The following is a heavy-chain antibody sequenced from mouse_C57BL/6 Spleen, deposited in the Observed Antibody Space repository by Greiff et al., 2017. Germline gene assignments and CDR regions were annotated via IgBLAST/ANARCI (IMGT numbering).Heavy chain of an antibody. J-gene: IGHJ2*01. V-gene: IGHV1-82*01. CDR3: ARKDYYGSSYFDY. Sequence: QVQLQQSGPELVKPGASVKISCKASGYAFSSSWMHWVKQRPGKGLEWIGRIYPGDGDTNYNGKFKGKATLTADKSSSTAYMQLSSLTSEDSAVYFCARKDYYGSSYFDYWGQGTTLTVSS. D-gene: IGHD1-1*01. CDR2: IYPGDGDT. CDR1: GYAFSSSW.